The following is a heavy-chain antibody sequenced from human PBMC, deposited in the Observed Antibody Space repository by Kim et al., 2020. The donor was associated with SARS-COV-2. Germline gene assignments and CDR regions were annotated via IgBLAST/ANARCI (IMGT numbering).Heavy chain of an antibody. CDR3: ASLLTPEPRPSSENWFDP. Sequence: SVKVSCKASGGTFSSYAISWVRQAPGQGLEWMGRIIPILGIANYAQKFQGRVTITADKSTSTAYMELSSLRSEDTAVYYCASLLTPEPRPSSENWFDPWGQRALVTVSS. CDR2: IIPILGIA. J-gene: IGHJ5*02. D-gene: IGHD1-1*01. V-gene: IGHV1-69*04. CDR1: GGTFSSYA.